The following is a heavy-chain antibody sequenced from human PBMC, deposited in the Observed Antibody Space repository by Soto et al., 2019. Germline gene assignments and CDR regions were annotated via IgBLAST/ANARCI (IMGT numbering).Heavy chain of an antibody. CDR1: GFTFSSYG. D-gene: IGHD2-2*02. CDR2: IWYDGSNK. CDR3: ARGGGYCSSTSCYTYY. Sequence: HPGGSLRLSCAASGFTFSSYGMHWVRQAPGKGLEWVAVIWYDGSNKYYADSVKGRFTISRDNSKNTLYLQMNSLRAEDTAVYYCARGGGYCSSTSCYTYYWGQGTLVTVSS. J-gene: IGHJ4*02. V-gene: IGHV3-33*01.